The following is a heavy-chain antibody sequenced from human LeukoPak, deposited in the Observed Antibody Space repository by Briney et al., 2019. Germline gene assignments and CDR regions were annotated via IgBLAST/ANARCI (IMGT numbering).Heavy chain of an antibody. D-gene: IGHD2-15*01. CDR3: ARARLVVGAFDI. CDR1: GFTFSSYG. Sequence: GGSLRLSCAASGFTFSSYGMHWVRQAPGKGLEWVAVISYDGSNKYYADSVKGRFTISRDNAKNSLYLQMNSLRAEDTAVYYCARARLVVGAFDIWGQGTMVTVSS. J-gene: IGHJ3*02. CDR2: ISYDGSNK. V-gene: IGHV3-30*03.